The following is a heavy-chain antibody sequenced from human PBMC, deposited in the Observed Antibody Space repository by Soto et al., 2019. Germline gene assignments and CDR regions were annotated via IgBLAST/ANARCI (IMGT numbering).Heavy chain of an antibody. Sequence: SLRLSCTASEFSLSTYSMNWVRQAPGKGLEWVSSISTRSDVYYADSVEGRFTIARDNAKNSLSLQMNSLSAEDTGVYYCAREKTAWPLAYGLEVWGQGTTVTVSS. J-gene: IGHJ6*02. D-gene: IGHD2-21*02. CDR1: EFSLSTYS. CDR3: AREKTAWPLAYGLEV. V-gene: IGHV3-21*03. CDR2: ISTRSDV.